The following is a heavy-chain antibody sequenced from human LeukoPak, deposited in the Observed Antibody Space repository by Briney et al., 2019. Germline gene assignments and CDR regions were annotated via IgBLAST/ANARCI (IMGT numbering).Heavy chain of an antibody. V-gene: IGHV4-38-2*02. CDR3: GHYYGSGSYRLGNDAFDI. J-gene: IGHJ3*02. CDR2: IYHSGST. CDR1: GYSISSGHY. Sequence: SETLSLTCTVSGYSISSGHYWGWIRQPPGKGLEWIGSIYHSGSTYYNPSLKSRVTISVDTSKNQFSLKLSSVTAADTAVYYCGHYYGSGSYRLGNDAFDIWGQGTMVTVSS. D-gene: IGHD3-10*01.